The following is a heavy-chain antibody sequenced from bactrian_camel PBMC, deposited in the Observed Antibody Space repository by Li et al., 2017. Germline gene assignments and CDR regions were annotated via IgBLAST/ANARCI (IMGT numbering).Heavy chain of an antibody. Sequence: QLVESGGGSVQAGGSLRLSCAASGYTYSTYCMGWFRQAPGKEREGVAAIYSSGGRTSYADSVKGRFTISKDNAKNSLYLQMNSLKPEDTAMYYCTAGGCNLYNRYPQSYWGQGTQVTVS. D-gene: IGHD2*01. J-gene: IGHJ4*01. CDR1: GYTYSTYC. V-gene: IGHV3S28*01. CDR3: TAGGCNLYNRYPQSY. CDR2: IYSSGGRT.